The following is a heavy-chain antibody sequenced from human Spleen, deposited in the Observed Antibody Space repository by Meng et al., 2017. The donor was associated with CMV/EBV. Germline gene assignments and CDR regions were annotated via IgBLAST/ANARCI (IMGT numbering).Heavy chain of an antibody. Sequence: ATSGLTLTRPAASWVPQAPGQGLACVSVLYWDAIETHYSDSVRGPFTTFREIPNNTVSLQMNSLRAEDTAVYYCAKDDNGYTGEGGSWGQGTLVTVSS. V-gene: IGHV3-23*03. CDR2: LYWDAIET. J-gene: IGHJ5*02. CDR3: AKDDNGYTGEGGS. D-gene: IGHD5-24*01. CDR1: GLTLTRPA.